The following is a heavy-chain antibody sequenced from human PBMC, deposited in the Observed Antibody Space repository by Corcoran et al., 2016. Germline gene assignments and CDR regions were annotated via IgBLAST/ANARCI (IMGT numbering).Heavy chain of an antibody. CDR3: TAGTGRTDFDF. CDR1: GFTFSDAW. J-gene: IGHJ4*02. D-gene: IGHD1-1*01. Sequence: EVQLVESGGGLVKPGESLRLSCVASGFTFSDAWMSWVRQAPGKVLEWVGRMKSKSDSGTRDFAAPVKGRSAISREDSRNPLYLQMTNLKVEDTAVYYCTAGTGRTDFDFWGQGIRVAVSS. V-gene: IGHV3-15*01. CDR2: MKSKSDSGTR.